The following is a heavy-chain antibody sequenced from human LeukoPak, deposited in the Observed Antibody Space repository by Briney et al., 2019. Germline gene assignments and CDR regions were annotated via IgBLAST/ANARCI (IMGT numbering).Heavy chain of an antibody. CDR1: GGSISSYY. D-gene: IGHD2-2*01. Sequence: SETLSLTCTVSGGSISSYYWSWIRQPPGKGLEWIGYIYYSGSTNYNPSLKSRVTISVDTSKNQFSLKLSSVTAADTAVYYCARLGVVPAARPFDYWGQGTLVTVSS. CDR2: IYYSGST. V-gene: IGHV4-59*01. CDR3: ARLGVVPAARPFDY. J-gene: IGHJ4*02.